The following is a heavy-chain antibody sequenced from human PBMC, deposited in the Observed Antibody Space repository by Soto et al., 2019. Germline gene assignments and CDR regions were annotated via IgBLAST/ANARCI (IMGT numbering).Heavy chain of an antibody. J-gene: IGHJ4*02. D-gene: IGHD2-15*01. CDR2: IYYDGSNK. CDR1: GFTFSSYA. CDR3: ARAYCSGGICYYYFDY. Sequence: GGSLRLSCAASGFTFSSYAMHWVRQAPGKGLEWVAVIYYDGSNKYYVDSVKGRFTISRDNSKNTLYLQMNSLRAEDTAVYYCARAYCSGGICYYYFDYSGQGTLVTVSS. V-gene: IGHV3-33*01.